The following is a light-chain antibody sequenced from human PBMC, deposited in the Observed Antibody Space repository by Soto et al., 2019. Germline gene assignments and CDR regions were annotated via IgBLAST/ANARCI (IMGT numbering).Light chain of an antibody. CDR3: SSYTSRYTFG. Sequence: QSALTQPASAFGSPGQSISITCTGKSSVVRGYNYVAWYQQHPGKAPKLMIYEVNNPPSEVSIRFSGSKSGNTASLTIAGLQTEGEAHYYCSSYTSRYTFGLGAGTKGTVL. J-gene: IGLJ1*01. CDR2: EVN. V-gene: IGLV2-14*01. CDR1: SSVVRGYNY.